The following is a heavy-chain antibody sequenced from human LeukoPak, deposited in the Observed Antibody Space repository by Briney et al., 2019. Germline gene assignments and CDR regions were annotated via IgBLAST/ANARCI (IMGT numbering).Heavy chain of an antibody. V-gene: IGHV3-23*01. CDR1: GFTFSDYY. D-gene: IGHD1-26*01. CDR3: AKTQAPYSTGRPLSLDV. J-gene: IGHJ6*02. CDR2: ISGAGDKT. Sequence: GGSLRLSCAASGFTFSDYYMSWIRQAPGKGLEWVSTISGAGDKTFYADSVKGRFTISRDNSKNTLYLQMNTLRAEDTAIYYCAKTQAPYSTGRPLSLDVWGQGTTVAVAS.